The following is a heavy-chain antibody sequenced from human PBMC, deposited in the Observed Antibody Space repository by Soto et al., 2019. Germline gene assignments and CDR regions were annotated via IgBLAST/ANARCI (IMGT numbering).Heavy chain of an antibody. V-gene: IGHV1-3*01. CDR2: INAGNGNT. CDR3: ARVRSYYGSGSYVEYNDY. D-gene: IGHD3-10*01. CDR1: GYTFTSYA. Sequence: QVQLVQSGAEVKKPGASVKVSCKASGYTFTSYAMHWVRQAPGQRLEWMGWINAGNGNTKYSQKFQGRVTITRDTFASTAYMELSSLRSEDTAVYYCARVRSYYGSGSYVEYNDYWGQGTLVTVSS. J-gene: IGHJ4*02.